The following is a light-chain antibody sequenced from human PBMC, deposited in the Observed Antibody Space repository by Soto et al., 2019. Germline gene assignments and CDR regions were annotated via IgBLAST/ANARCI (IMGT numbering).Light chain of an antibody. J-gene: IGKJ1*01. CDR1: QRVSSH. Sequence: ETVITQSPLTLSVYPGDTATLSCRASQRVSSHLAWYQQKPGQAPRLLIYAASTRATGIPVRFSGSGSETEFTLTIRSLQSEDFALYYCHQYNNWPWTFGQGTKVDIK. CDR3: HQYNNWPWT. V-gene: IGKV3-15*01. CDR2: AAS.